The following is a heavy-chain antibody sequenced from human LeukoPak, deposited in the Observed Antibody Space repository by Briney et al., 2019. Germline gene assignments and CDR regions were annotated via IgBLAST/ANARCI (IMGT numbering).Heavy chain of an antibody. Sequence: SETLSLTCTVSGGSISSSSYYWGWRRQPPGKGLEWIGSIYYSGSTYYNPSLKSRVTISVDTSKNQFSLKLSSVTAADTAVYYCARRRPYCSGGSCYDNWFDPWGQGTLVTVSS. CDR2: IYYSGST. J-gene: IGHJ5*02. V-gene: IGHV4-39*01. D-gene: IGHD2-15*01. CDR1: GGSISSSSYY. CDR3: ARRRPYCSGGSCYDNWFDP.